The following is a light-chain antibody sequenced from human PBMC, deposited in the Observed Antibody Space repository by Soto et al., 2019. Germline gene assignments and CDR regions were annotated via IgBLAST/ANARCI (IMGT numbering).Light chain of an antibody. CDR1: SRHSSYT. Sequence: QCVLTQSSSASASLGSSVKLTWTLSSRHSSYTIAWHQQQPGKAPRYLMKLERSGSYNKGSGVPDRFSGSSSGADRYLTISNLQSEDEADYYCETWDSNTFVVFGGGTKLTVL. CDR2: LERSGSY. J-gene: IGLJ2*01. CDR3: ETWDSNTFVV. V-gene: IGLV4-60*03.